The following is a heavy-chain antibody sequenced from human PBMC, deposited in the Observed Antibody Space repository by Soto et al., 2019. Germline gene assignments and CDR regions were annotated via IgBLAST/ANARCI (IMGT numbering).Heavy chain of an antibody. J-gene: IGHJ3*02. V-gene: IGHV1-69*13. CDR1: GGTFSSYA. CDR2: IIPIFGTA. CDR3: ARDQPTDDIVLMVYANDAFDI. D-gene: IGHD2-8*01. Sequence: SVKVSCKASGGTFSSYAISWVRQAPGQGLEWMGGIIPIFGTANYAQKFQGRVTITADESTSTAYMELSSLRSEDTAVYYCARDQPTDDIVLMVYANDAFDIWGQGTMVTVSS.